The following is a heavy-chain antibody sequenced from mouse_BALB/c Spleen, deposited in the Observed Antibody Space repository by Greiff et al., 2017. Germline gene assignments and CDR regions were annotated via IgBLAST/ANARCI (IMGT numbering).Heavy chain of an antibody. V-gene: IGHV1-80*01. D-gene: IGHD1-1*02. CDR2: IYPGDGDT. CDR1: GYAFSSYW. J-gene: IGHJ3*01. CDR3: ARGEDYGGFAY. Sequence: QVQLQQSGAELVRPGSSVKISCKASGYAFSSYWMNWVKQRPGQGLEWIGQIYPGDGDTNYNGKFKGKATLTADKSSSTAYMQLSSLTSEDSAVYCCARGEDYGGFAYWGQGTLVTVSA.